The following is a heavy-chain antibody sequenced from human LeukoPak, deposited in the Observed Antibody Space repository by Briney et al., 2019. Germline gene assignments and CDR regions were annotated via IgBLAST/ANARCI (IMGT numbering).Heavy chain of an antibody. V-gene: IGHV4-34*01. J-gene: IGHJ5*02. D-gene: IGHD2-15*01. CDR3: ARGRRKIVVVVAATWFDP. Sequence: PSETLSLTCTVSGASITSYYWSWIRQPPGKGLEWIGEINHSGSTNYNPSLKSRVTISVDTSKNQFSPKLSSVTAADTAVYYCARGRRKIVVVVAATWFDPWGQGTLVTVSS. CDR2: INHSGST. CDR1: GASITSYY.